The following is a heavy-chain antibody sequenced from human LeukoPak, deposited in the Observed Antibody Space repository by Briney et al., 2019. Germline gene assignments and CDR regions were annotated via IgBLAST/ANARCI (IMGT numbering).Heavy chain of an antibody. CDR2: IIPIFGTA. Sequence: ASVTVSCKASGGTFSSYAISWVRQAPGQGLEWMGGIIPIFGTANYAQKFQGRVTITADESTSTAYMELSSLRSEDTAVYYCATTYCSGGSCYFNWFDPWGQGTLVTVSS. J-gene: IGHJ5*02. CDR3: ATTYCSGGSCYFNWFDP. CDR1: GGTFSSYA. D-gene: IGHD2-15*01. V-gene: IGHV1-69*13.